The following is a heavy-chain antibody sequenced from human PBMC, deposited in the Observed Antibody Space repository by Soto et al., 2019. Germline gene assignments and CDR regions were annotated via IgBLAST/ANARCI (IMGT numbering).Heavy chain of an antibody. V-gene: IGHV1-18*01. CDR1: GYTFTSYG. CDR3: ARDHRSGCMDV. Sequence: ASVKVSFKASGYTFTSYGVSWLRQAPGQGLEWVGWISTYNGNTNYAQKFQGRVTMTTDTYRDTAYMDLRSLRSDDTAVYFCARDHRSGCMDVWGQGTTVTVSS. J-gene: IGHJ6*02. CDR2: ISTYNGNT. D-gene: IGHD3-9*01.